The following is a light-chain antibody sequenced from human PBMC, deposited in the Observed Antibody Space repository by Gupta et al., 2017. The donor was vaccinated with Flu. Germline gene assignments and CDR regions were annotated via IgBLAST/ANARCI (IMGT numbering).Light chain of an antibody. V-gene: IGKV3-20*01. CDR2: GAS. CDR1: QSVSSSY. J-gene: IGKJ4*01. Sequence: EIVLTQSPGTLSLSPGERATLSCRASQSVSSSYLAWYQQKPGQAPRLLIYGASSRDTGIPDRFSGSGSGTDFTLTISRLEPEDFAVYYCQQYCSSRGFTFGGGTKVEIK. CDR3: QQYCSSRGFT.